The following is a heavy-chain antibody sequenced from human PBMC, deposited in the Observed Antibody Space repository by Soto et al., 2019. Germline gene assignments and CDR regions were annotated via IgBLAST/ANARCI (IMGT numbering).Heavy chain of an antibody. V-gene: IGHV3-30*09. J-gene: IGHJ4*02. CDR1: GFNFGDYA. CDR2: ISGDGINK. D-gene: IGHD4-17*01. CDR3: ARRLTTSVTAMGY. Sequence: GGSLRLSCSGSGFNFGDYAINWVRQAPGKGLEWVAVISGDGINKYIPDSVKGRFVISRDNSKNSVFMQMRSLGPQDTATYYCARRLTTSVTAMGYWGQGTLVTVSS.